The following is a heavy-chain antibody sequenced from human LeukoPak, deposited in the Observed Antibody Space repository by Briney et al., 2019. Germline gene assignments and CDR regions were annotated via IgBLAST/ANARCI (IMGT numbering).Heavy chain of an antibody. V-gene: IGHV4-59*02. CDR2: IYYSGST. J-gene: IGHJ6*03. Sequence: PSETLSLTCTVSGGSVSNKYWSWIRQPPGKGLERIGYIYYSGSTNYNPSLKSRVAISVDTSKNQFSLKLSSVTAADTAVYYCARGKADYDFWSGSFETTDYYMDVWGKGTTVTVSS. CDR3: ARGKADYDFWSGSFETTDYYMDV. D-gene: IGHD3-3*01. CDR1: GGSVSNKY.